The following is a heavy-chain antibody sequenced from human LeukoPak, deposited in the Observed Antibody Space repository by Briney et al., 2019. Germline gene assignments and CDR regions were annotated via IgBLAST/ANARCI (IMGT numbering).Heavy chain of an antibody. CDR1: GFKFEDYA. D-gene: IGHD3-22*01. CDR2: VNTVSSYI. Sequence: PGGSLRLSCAASGFKFEDYAMNWVRQAPGKGLEWVASVNTVSSYIYYADSMRGRFTISRDNAKNSLFLQMNSLRAEDTAVHYCARLRRNSDRSDFFYYYDHWGQGTLVTVSS. V-gene: IGHV3-21*01. CDR3: ARLRRNSDRSDFFYYYDH. J-gene: IGHJ4*02.